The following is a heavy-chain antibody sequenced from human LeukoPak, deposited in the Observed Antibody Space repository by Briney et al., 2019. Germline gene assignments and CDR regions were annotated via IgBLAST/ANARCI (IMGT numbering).Heavy chain of an antibody. CDR1: GFTFSSYA. CDR3: AKGPSQMATIDYFDY. V-gene: IGHV3-23*01. J-gene: IGHJ4*02. Sequence: GGSLRLSRAASGFTFSSYAMSWVRQAPGKGLKWVSAISGSGGSTYYADSVKGRFTISRDNSKNTLYLQMNSLRAEDTAVYYCAKGPSQMATIDYFDYWGQGTLVTVSS. CDR2: ISGSGGST. D-gene: IGHD5-24*01.